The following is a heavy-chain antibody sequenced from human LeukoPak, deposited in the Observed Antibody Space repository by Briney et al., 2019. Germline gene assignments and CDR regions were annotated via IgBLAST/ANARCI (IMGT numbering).Heavy chain of an antibody. V-gene: IGHV3-23*01. CDR3: AKVGRGYSYGYRDY. Sequence: QPGGSLRLSCAASGFTFSSYAMSWVRQAPGKGLEWVSAISGSGGSTYYADSVKGRFTISRDNSKNTLYLQMNSLRAEDTAVYYCAKVGRGYSYGYRDYWGQGTLVTVSS. CDR1: GFTFSSYA. J-gene: IGHJ4*02. D-gene: IGHD5-18*01. CDR2: ISGSGGST.